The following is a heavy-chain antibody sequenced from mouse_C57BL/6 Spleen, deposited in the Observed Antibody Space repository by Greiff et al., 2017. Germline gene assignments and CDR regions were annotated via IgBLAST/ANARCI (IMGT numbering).Heavy chain of an antibody. J-gene: IGHJ4*01. CDR2: INPSSGYT. Sequence: QVQLQQSGAELAKPGASVKLSCKASGYTFTSYWMHWVKQRPGQGLEWIGDINPSSGYTNYNQKFKDKATLTADKSSSTAYMQLSSLTYEDSAVYYCARDLRFYAMDYWGQGTSVTVSS. D-gene: IGHD1-1*01. CDR1: GYTFTSYW. V-gene: IGHV1-7*01. CDR3: ARDLRFYAMDY.